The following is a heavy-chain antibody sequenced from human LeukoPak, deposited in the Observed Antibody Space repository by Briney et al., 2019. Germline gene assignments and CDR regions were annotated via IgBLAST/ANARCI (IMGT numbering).Heavy chain of an antibody. CDR1: GFTFSSYA. V-gene: IGHV3-23*01. CDR3: AKESPRFDY. CDR2: ISGNGGST. Sequence: PGGSLRLSSAASGFTFSSYAMSWVRQAPGKGLEWVSVISGNGGSTHYADSAKGRFTISRDNSKNTLYLQMNSLRAEDTAVYYCAKESPRFDYWGQGTLVTVSS. J-gene: IGHJ4*02.